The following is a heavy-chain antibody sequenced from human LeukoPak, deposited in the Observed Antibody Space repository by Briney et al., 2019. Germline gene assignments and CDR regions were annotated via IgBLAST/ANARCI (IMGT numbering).Heavy chain of an antibody. CDR3: ARVSWFPGTSYYYMDV. CDR2: IFHSGST. J-gene: IGHJ6*03. V-gene: IGHV4-4*02. CDR1: GGSIRSGNW. Sequence: PSETLSLTCAVSGGSIRSGNWWSWVRQPPGKGLQWIGEIFHSGSTNYNPSLKSRVTISVDNSKNQLSLTLTSVTAADTAVCYCARVSWFPGTSYYYMDVWGKGTTVTVSS. D-gene: IGHD1-1*01.